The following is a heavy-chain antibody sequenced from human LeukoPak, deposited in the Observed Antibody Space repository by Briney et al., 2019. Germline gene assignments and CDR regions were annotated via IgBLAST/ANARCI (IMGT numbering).Heavy chain of an antibody. CDR2: ISSSGSTI. CDR3: ARKSLPVDFLLYFGDSMVFDF. J-gene: IGHJ4*02. CDR1: GFTFSSYE. D-gene: IGHD3-10*01. Sequence: GGSLRLSCAASGFTFSSYEMNWVRQAPGKGLEWVSYISSSGSTIYYADSVKGRFTISRDNAKNSLYLQMNSLRAEDTAVYYCARKSLPVDFLLYFGDSMVFDFWGQGTLVTVSS. V-gene: IGHV3-48*03.